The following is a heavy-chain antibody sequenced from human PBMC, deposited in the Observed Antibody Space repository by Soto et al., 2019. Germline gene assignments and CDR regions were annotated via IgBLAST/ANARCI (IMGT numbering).Heavy chain of an antibody. CDR1: GYSFTSYW. Sequence: PGESLKISCKGSGYSFTSYWIGWVRQMPGKGLEWMGIIYPGDSDTRYSPSFQGQVTISADKSISTAYLQWSSLKASDTAMYYCARPPYYYGSGSFGTDVWGQGTTVTVSS. CDR2: IYPGDSDT. V-gene: IGHV5-51*01. D-gene: IGHD3-10*01. CDR3: ARPPYYYGSGSFGTDV. J-gene: IGHJ6*02.